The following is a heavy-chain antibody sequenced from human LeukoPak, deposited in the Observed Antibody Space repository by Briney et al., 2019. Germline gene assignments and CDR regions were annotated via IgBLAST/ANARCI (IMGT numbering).Heavy chain of an antibody. CDR1: GFTLSSYS. CDR3: ARVDYDILTGYYIYAFDI. Sequence: GGSLRLSCAASGFTLSSYSMNWVRQAPGKGLEWVSSISGSSSYIYYADSVKGRFTISRDNAKNSLYLQMNSLRAEDTAVYYCARVDYDILTGYYIYAFDIWGQGTMVTVSS. CDR2: ISGSSSYI. J-gene: IGHJ3*02. D-gene: IGHD3-9*01. V-gene: IGHV3-21*01.